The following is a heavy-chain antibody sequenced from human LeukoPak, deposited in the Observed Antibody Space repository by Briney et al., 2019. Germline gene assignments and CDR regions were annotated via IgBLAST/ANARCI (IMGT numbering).Heavy chain of an antibody. Sequence: GGSLRLSCAASGFTFSTYTMNWVRQAPGKGLEWVSSISSSSGYIYYADSVKGRFTISRDNTKNSLYLQMNSLRAEDTAVYYCARDSAGSTYYPYNWFDPWGQGTLVTVSS. CDR3: ARDSAGSTYYPYNWFDP. V-gene: IGHV3-21*01. CDR1: GFTFSTYT. J-gene: IGHJ5*02. D-gene: IGHD3-3*01. CDR2: ISSSSGYI.